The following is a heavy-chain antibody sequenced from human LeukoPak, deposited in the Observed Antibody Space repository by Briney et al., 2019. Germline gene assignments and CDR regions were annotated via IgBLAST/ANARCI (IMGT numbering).Heavy chain of an antibody. CDR1: GYTFTSYG. V-gene: IGHV1-18*01. CDR3: AREHVGITGTTSWFDP. CDR2: ISAYNGNT. Sequence: ASVTVSCKASGYTFTSYGISWVRQAPGQGLKWMGWISAYNGNTNYAQKLQGRVTMTTDTSTSTAYMELRSLRSDDTAVYYCAREHVGITGTTSWFDPWGQGTLVTVSS. J-gene: IGHJ5*02. D-gene: IGHD1-7*01.